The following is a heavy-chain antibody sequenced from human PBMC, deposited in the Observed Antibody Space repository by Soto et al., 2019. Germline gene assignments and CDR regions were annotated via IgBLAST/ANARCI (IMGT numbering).Heavy chain of an antibody. J-gene: IGHJ6*03. CDR1: GGSISSYY. V-gene: IGHV4-59*01. CDR3: ARSSRLDFWSGYYAYHYYYYRDA. CDR2: IYYSGST. Sequence: SDTLSLTCTVSGGSISSYYWSWIRQPPGKGLEWIGYIYYSGSTNYNPSLKRRVTISVDTSQNQFSLKLSSVTAADTAVYYCARSSRLDFWSGYYAYHYYYYRDAWGKGTTVTVSS. D-gene: IGHD3-3*01.